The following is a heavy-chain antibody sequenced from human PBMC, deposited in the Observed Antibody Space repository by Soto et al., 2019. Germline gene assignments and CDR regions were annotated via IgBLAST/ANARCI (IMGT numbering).Heavy chain of an antibody. CDR3: AKQRADFGSGSDTYYFDY. Sequence: GGSLRLSCIASGVTFSTYAMSWVRQAPGKGLEWVSGLTASGGTTFYADSVKGRFTISRDNSNNTLYLEMNSLRAEDTAVYYCAKQRADFGSGSDTYYFDYWGQGTLVTVSS. CDR2: LTASGGTT. V-gene: IGHV3-23*01. CDR1: GVTFSTYA. J-gene: IGHJ4*02. D-gene: IGHD3-10*01.